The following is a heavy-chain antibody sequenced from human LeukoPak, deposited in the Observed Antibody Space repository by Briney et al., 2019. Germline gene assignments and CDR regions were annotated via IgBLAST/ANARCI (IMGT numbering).Heavy chain of an antibody. CDR1: GFTFSSYA. V-gene: IGHV3-23*01. CDR3: AKARGATYGTYYFDY. CDR2: SGSGGDT. J-gene: IGHJ4*02. D-gene: IGHD4/OR15-4a*01. Sequence: PGGSLRLSCAASGFTFSSYAMNWVRQAPGKGLEGVSISGSGGDTYYADPVKGRFPISRDNSKNTLYLQMNSLRAEDTAVYYCAKARGATYGTYYFDYWGQGTLVTVS.